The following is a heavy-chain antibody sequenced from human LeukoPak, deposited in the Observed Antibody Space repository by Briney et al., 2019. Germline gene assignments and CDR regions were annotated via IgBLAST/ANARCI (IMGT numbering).Heavy chain of an antibody. V-gene: IGHV1-46*01. D-gene: IGHD2-2*01. CDR2: INPSGGST. J-gene: IGHJ6*02. CDR3: ARDGYCSSTSCYGTYYCGMDV. Sequence: GASVKVSCKASGYTFTSYYMHWVRQAPGQGLEWMGIINPSGGSTSYAQKFQGRVTMTRDTSTSTVYMELSSLRSEDTAVYYCARDGYCSSTSCYGTYYCGMDVWGQGTTVTVSS. CDR1: GYTFTSYY.